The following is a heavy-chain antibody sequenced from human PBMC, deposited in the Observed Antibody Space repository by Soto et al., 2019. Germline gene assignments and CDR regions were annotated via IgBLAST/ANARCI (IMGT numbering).Heavy chain of an antibody. CDR3: ARASQWLGGGAFDL. CDR2: INHSGRT. D-gene: IGHD6-19*01. Sequence: QVQLQQWGAGLLKPSETLSLTCAVYGGSFSGYYWSWIRQPPGKGLEWIGEINHSGRTNYNPSLKGRVAQSGNTSKNDFALKVRSLTAADTAVYYCARASQWLGGGAFDLCGQGTMVTVSS. J-gene: IGHJ3*01. V-gene: IGHV4-34*01. CDR1: GGSFSGYY.